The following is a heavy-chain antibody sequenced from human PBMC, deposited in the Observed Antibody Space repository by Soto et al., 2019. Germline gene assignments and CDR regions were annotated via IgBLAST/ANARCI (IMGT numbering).Heavy chain of an antibody. CDR2: IYYSGST. V-gene: IGHV4-59*01. CDR3: ARANYYSYYLDV. J-gene: IGHJ6*03. Sequence: PSETLSLTCXVSGGSISSYYWSWIRQPPGKGLEWIGYIYYSGSTNYNPSLKSRVTISVDTSKNQFSLKLSSVPAADTAVYYCARANYYSYYLDVWGKGTTVTVPS. CDR1: GGSISSYY.